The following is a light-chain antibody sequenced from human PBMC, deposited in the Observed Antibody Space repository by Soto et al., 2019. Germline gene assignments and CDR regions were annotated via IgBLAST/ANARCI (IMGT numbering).Light chain of an antibody. J-gene: IGKJ1*01. Sequence: EIVLTRCPGTLSLSAGERATLSCRASQSVSSSHLAWYQQKPGQAPRLLIYGASSRATGIPDRFSGSGSGTDFTLTISRLEPEDFAVYYCQQYGSSPWTFGQGTKVDI. V-gene: IGKV3-20*01. CDR2: GAS. CDR3: QQYGSSPWT. CDR1: QSVSSSH.